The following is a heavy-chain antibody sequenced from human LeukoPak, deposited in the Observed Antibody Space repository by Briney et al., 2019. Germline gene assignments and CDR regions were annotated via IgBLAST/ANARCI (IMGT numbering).Heavy chain of an antibody. D-gene: IGHD3-10*01. CDR2: ISSSGSTI. Sequence: GGSLRLSCAASGFTFTDYYMSWIRQAPGKGLEWLSYISSSGSTIYYADSVKGRFTVSRDNTKNSLYLQMNSLKAEDTAVFYCARPYYYSSGSLPYWGQGTLVTVSS. CDR3: ARPYYYSSGSLPY. V-gene: IGHV3-11*04. J-gene: IGHJ4*02. CDR1: GFTFTDYY.